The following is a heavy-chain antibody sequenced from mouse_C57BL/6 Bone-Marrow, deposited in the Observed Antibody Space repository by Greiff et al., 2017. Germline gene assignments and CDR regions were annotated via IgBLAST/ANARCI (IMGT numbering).Heavy chain of an antibody. V-gene: IGHV1-85*01. CDR1: GYTFTSYD. CDR2: IYPRDGST. D-gene: IGHD1-1*01. Sequence: QVQLKESGPELVKPGASVKLSCKASGYTFTSYDINWVKQRPGQGLEWIGWIYPRDGSTKYNEKFKGKATFTVDTSSSTAYRELHSLTSEDSAVYCCARLEFDGSSGDWYFDVWGTGTTVTVSS. CDR3: ARLEFDGSSGDWYFDV. J-gene: IGHJ1*03.